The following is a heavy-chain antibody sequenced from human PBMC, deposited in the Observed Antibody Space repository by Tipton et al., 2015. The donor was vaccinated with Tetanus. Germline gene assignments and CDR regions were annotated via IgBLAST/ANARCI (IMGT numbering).Heavy chain of an antibody. CDR3: ARPIKQWLVPVDS. Sequence: TLSLTCTVSGDSISSGDFYWTWIRQAPGQGLEWIGYIYNNGNTYYNPSLLGRITISLDTSKNQFSLSLNSLTAADTAVYYCARPIKQWLVPVDSWGQGTLVTVSS. J-gene: IGHJ4*02. V-gene: IGHV4-30-4*01. D-gene: IGHD6-19*01. CDR1: GDSISSGDFY. CDR2: IYNNGNT.